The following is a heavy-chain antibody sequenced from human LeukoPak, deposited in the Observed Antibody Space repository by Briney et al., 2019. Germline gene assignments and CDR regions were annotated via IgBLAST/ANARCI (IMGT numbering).Heavy chain of an antibody. CDR2: INPNSGGT. J-gene: IGHJ4*02. Sequence: GASVKVSCKGSGYTFTGYYMHWVRQAPGQGLEWMGRINPNSGGTNYAQKFQGRVTMTRDTSISTAYMELSSLRSEDTAVYYCARGGYDYVWGSYRFPSDYWGQGTLVTVSS. CDR3: ARGGYDYVWGSYRFPSDY. V-gene: IGHV1-2*02. CDR1: GYTFTGYY. D-gene: IGHD3-16*02.